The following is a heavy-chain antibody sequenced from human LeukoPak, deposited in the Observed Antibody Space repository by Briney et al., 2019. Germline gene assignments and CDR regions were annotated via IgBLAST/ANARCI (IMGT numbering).Heavy chain of an antibody. J-gene: IGHJ4*02. V-gene: IGHV4-34*01. Sequence: SETLSLTCAVYGGSFSGYYWSWIRQPPGKGLEWIGEINHSGSTNYNPSLKGRVTISVDTSKNQFSLKLSSVTAADTAVYYCARGRGYSGFRFDYWGQGTLVTVSS. CDR1: GGSFSGYY. CDR2: INHSGST. D-gene: IGHD5-12*01. CDR3: ARGRGYSGFRFDY.